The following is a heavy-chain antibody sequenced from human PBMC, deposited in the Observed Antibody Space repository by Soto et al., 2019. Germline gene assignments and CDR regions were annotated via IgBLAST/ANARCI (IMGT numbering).Heavy chain of an antibody. Sequence: QVHLVASGGGMVQPGRSLRLACTASGFTFRSYVMHWVRQAPGKGLEWVAVISYSGSDTYYADSVKGRFSISRAIAINTRFLQMDMLIRADTAVCYCSRAPGGSTQTFDSWGQGTLVTVSS. V-gene: IGHV3-30-3*01. CDR3: SRAPGGSTQTFDS. CDR2: ISYSGSDT. J-gene: IGHJ4*01. CDR1: GFTFRSYV. D-gene: IGHD3-16*01.